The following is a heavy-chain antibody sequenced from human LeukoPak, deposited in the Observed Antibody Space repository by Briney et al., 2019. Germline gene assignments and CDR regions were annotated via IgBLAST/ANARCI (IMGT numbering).Heavy chain of an antibody. J-gene: IGHJ4*02. CDR1: GFAFSSHW. CDR2: IKRDGSDT. CDR3: ARDANYYDSRGENYFNY. V-gene: IGHV3-7*01. D-gene: IGHD3-22*01. Sequence: GGSLRLSCAASGFAFSSHWMSWVRQAPGKGLEWVANIKRDGSDTSYVDSVKGRFTISRDNAKNSLYLQLNSLRAEDTAVYYCARDANYYDSRGENYFNYWGQGTLVTVSS.